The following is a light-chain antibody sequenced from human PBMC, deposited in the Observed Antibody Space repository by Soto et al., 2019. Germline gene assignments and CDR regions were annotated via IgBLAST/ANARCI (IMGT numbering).Light chain of an antibody. Sequence: QSALTQPPSASGSPGQSVAISCTGTSSDVGGYNYVSWYQQHPGKAPKLMIYEVNKRPSGVPDRFSGSKSGNTASLTVSGLQAEDEADYYCCSYAHTSRVFGGGTKLTVL. CDR3: CSYAHTSRV. CDR2: EVN. V-gene: IGLV2-8*01. CDR1: SSDVGGYNY. J-gene: IGLJ3*02.